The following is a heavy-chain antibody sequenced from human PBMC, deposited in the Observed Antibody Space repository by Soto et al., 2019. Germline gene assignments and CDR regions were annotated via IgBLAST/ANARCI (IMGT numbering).Heavy chain of an antibody. CDR3: AKSSPYYYYGMDV. Sequence: GASVKVSCKASGYTFTSYGISWVRQAPGQGLEWMGWISAYNGNTNYAQKLQGRVTMTTDTPTSTAYMELRSLRSDDTAVYYCAKSSPYYYYGMDVWGQGTTVTVSS. D-gene: IGHD2-15*01. J-gene: IGHJ6*02. V-gene: IGHV1-18*01. CDR1: GYTFTSYG. CDR2: ISAYNGNT.